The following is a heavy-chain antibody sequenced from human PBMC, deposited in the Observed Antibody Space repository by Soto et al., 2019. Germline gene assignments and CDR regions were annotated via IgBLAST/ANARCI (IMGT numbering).Heavy chain of an antibody. CDR2: ISYSGST. J-gene: IGHJ4*02. Sequence: SETLSLTCTVSGGTISSYYWSWIRQPPGKGLEWIGYISYSGSTNYNPSLKSRVTISVDTSKNQFSLKLSSVTAADTAVYYCARRAANHFTFDYWGQGTQVTVSS. CDR1: GGTISSYY. V-gene: IGHV4-59*01. D-gene: IGHD3-3*02. CDR3: ARRAANHFTFDY.